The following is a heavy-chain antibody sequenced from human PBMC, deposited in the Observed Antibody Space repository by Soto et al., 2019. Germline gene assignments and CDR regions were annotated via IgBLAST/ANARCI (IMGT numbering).Heavy chain of an antibody. CDR2: ISAYNGNT. Sequence: VSVKVSCKASGYTFTSYGISWVRQAPGQGLEWMGWISAYNGNTNYAQKLQGRVTMTTDTSTSTAYMELRSLRSDDTAVYYCARDANLSELRYFDWPRGWFDPWGQGTLVTVTS. D-gene: IGHD3-9*01. CDR3: ARDANLSELRYFDWPRGWFDP. V-gene: IGHV1-18*01. J-gene: IGHJ5*02. CDR1: GYTFTSYG.